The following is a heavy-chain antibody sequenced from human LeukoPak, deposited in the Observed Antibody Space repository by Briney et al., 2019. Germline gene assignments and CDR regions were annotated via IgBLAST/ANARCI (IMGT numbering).Heavy chain of an antibody. Sequence: PGGSLRLSCAASGFTFSSYAMSWVRQAPGKGLEWVAFIRYDGSNKYYADSVKGRFTISRDNSENTLYLQMNSLRAEDTAVYYCANFPVQLQRLGRDDYWGQATLVTVFS. V-gene: IGHV3-30*02. CDR3: ANFPVQLQRLGRDDY. D-gene: IGHD1-1*01. CDR1: GFTFSSYA. CDR2: IRYDGSNK. J-gene: IGHJ4*02.